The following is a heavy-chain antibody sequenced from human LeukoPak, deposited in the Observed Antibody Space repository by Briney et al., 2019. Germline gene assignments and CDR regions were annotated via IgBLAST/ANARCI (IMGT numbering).Heavy chain of an antibody. CDR3: AIAVAGTEDY. Sequence: ASVKVSCKASGYTFTSYGISWVRQAPGQGLEWMGWISAYNGNTNYAQKLQGRVAMTTDTSTSTAYMELRSLRSDDTAVYCCAIAVAGTEDYWGQGTLVTVSS. CDR1: GYTFTSYG. CDR2: ISAYNGNT. V-gene: IGHV1-18*01. D-gene: IGHD6-19*01. J-gene: IGHJ4*02.